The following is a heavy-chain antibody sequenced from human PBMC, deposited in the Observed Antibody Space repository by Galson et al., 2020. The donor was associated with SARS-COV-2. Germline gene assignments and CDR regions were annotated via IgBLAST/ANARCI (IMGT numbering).Heavy chain of an antibody. V-gene: IGHV4-38-2*02. CDR3: ARDNWYFDV. J-gene: IGHJ2*01. CDR1: GYPISSGYY. CDR2: IHHTGST. Sequence: SEPLSLTCTVSGYPISSGYYWGYIRQPPGQGLEWIGSIHHTGSTTYNPSLKSRVTISVDTSRNRFSLNLNSVTAADTAVYYCARDNWYFDVWGRGTLVTVAS.